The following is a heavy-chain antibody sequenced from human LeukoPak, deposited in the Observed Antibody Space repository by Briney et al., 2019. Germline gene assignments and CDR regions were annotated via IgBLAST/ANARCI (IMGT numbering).Heavy chain of an antibody. CDR3: AREAYYYGSGTFDY. Sequence: SETLSLTCTVSGGSISSGSYYWSWIRQPAGKGLEWIGRFYTSGSTTYNPSLRSRVTISVHTSKNQFSLKLSSVTAADTAVYYCAREAYYYGSGTFDYWGQGTLVTVSS. J-gene: IGHJ4*02. CDR2: FYTSGST. CDR1: GGSISSGSYY. V-gene: IGHV4-61*02. D-gene: IGHD3-10*01.